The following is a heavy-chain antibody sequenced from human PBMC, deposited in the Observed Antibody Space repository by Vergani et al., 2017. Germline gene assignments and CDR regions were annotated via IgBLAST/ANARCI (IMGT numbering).Heavy chain of an antibody. Sequence: QVQLQESGPGLVKPSQTLSLTCTVSGGSISSGSYYWSWIRQPAGKGLEWIGRIYTSGSTNYNPSLKSRVTISVDTSKNQFSLKLSSVTAADTAVYYCARAGLHVVPAARAYYYYGMDVWGQGTTVTVSS. J-gene: IGHJ6*02. CDR2: IYTSGST. V-gene: IGHV4-61*02. D-gene: IGHD2-2*01. CDR1: GGSISSGSYY. CDR3: ARAGLHVVPAARAYYYYGMDV.